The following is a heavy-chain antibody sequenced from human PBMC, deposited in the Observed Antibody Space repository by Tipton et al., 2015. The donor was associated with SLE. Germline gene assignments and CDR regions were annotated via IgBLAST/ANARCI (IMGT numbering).Heavy chain of an antibody. J-gene: IGHJ4*02. D-gene: IGHD6-19*01. CDR1: GFTFSSSW. CDR3: ARDSVAVPGPYFEY. Sequence: SLRLSCSVSGFTFSSSWMSWIRQAPGKGLEWVANINHDGSETYSVDSVKGRFTISRDNGKNSLSLQMNSLRAEDTAVYYCARDSVAVPGPYFEYWGQGTLVTVSS. V-gene: IGHV3-7*03. CDR2: INHDGSET.